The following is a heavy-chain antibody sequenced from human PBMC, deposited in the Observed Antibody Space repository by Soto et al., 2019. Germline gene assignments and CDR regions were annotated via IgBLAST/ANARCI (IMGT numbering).Heavy chain of an antibody. J-gene: IGHJ2*01. CDR3: VVRGSYDRWYFDL. V-gene: IGHV4-30-2*01. CDR2: IYHSGST. CDR1: GGSISSGGYS. Sequence: SETLCLTCTVSGGSISSGGYSWSWIRQPPGKGLEWIGYIYHSGSTYYNPSLKSRVTISVDRSKNQFSLKLSSVTAADTAVYYCVVRGSYDRWYFDLWGRGTLVTVSS. D-gene: IGHD1-26*01.